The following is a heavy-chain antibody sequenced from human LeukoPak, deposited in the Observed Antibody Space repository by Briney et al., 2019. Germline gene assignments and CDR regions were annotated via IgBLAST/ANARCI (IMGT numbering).Heavy chain of an antibody. CDR1: GFTFSNYW. CDR2: IKEDGSEK. D-gene: IGHD2-2*02. Sequence: GGSLRLSCAASGFTFSNYWMSWVRQAPGKGLEWVANIKEDGSEKHYVDSVKGRFTISRDNAKNSLYLQMNSLRVDDTAVYYCARRCGSTSCYIPFDYWGQGTLVTVSS. J-gene: IGHJ4*02. CDR3: ARRCGSTSCYIPFDY. V-gene: IGHV3-7*03.